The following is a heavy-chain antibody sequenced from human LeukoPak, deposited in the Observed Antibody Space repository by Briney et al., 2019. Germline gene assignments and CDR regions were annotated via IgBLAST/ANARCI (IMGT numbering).Heavy chain of an antibody. J-gene: IGHJ5*02. CDR1: GGSISSGDYY. CDR3: ARHGESGSYLNWFDP. CDR2: IYYSGST. V-gene: IGHV4-39*01. Sequence: SQTLSLTCTVSGGSISSGDYYWSWVRQPPGKGLEWIGTIYYSGSTYYNPSLKTRITISVDTSKNQFPLKLTSVTAADTAVYFCARHGESGSYLNWFDPWGQGTLVTVSS. D-gene: IGHD3-10*01.